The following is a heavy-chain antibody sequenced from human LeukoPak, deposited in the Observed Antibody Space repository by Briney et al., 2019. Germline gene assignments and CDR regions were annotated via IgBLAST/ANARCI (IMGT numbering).Heavy chain of an antibody. Sequence: ASVKVSCKAFGYTFTDYYIQWVRQAPGRGLEWMGWIHPNRGDANYGQKFQGRVTMTRDTSIATAYLELSSLTSDDTAVYYCARETSEAFETWGQGTLVTVSS. CDR3: ARETSEAFET. CDR2: IHPNRGDA. J-gene: IGHJ5*02. D-gene: IGHD2-2*01. CDR1: GYTFTDYY. V-gene: IGHV1-2*02.